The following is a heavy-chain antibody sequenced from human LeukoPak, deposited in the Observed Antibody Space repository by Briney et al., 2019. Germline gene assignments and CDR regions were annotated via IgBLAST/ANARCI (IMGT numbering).Heavy chain of an antibody. Sequence: GGSLRLSCAASGFTFSSYGMSWVRQAPGKGLEWVSAISGSGGSTYYADSVKGRFTISRDNSKNTAYLQMNSLKTEDTAVYYCTRLDSGGWFPFDYWGQGTLVTVSS. V-gene: IGHV3-23*01. J-gene: IGHJ4*02. CDR2: ISGSGGST. CDR3: TRLDSGGWFPFDY. CDR1: GFTFSSYG. D-gene: IGHD6-19*01.